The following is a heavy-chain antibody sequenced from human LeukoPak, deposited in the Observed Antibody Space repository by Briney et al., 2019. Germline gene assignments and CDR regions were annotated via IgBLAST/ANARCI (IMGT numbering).Heavy chain of an antibody. V-gene: IGHV3-48*01. D-gene: IGHD3-22*01. CDR1: GFTFSSYS. CDR2: ISSSSTI. J-gene: IGHJ4*02. CDR3: ARDTASMIVVVTDFDY. Sequence: GGSLRLSCAASGFTFSSYSMNWVRQAPGKGLEWVSYISSSSTIYYADSVKGRFTISRDNAKNSLYLQMNSLRAEDTAVYYCARDTASMIVVVTDFDYWGQGTLVTVSS.